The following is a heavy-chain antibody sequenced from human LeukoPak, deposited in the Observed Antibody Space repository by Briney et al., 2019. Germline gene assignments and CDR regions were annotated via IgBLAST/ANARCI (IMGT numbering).Heavy chain of an antibody. V-gene: IGHV3-23*01. D-gene: IGHD2-15*01. CDR3: AKDYAGYCSGGSCFSYYYMDV. Sequence: GGSLRLSCAASGFTFSTYGMSWVRQAPGKGLEWVSGIGGSGGASYYADSVKGRFTISRDDSHNTLYLQMNSLRAEDTAVYFCAKDYAGYCSGGSCFSYYYMDVWGKGTTVTISS. J-gene: IGHJ6*03. CDR2: IGGSGGAS. CDR1: GFTFSTYG.